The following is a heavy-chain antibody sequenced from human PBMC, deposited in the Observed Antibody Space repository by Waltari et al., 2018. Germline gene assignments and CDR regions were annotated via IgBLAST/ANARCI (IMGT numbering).Heavy chain of an antibody. J-gene: IGHJ4*02. Sequence: EVQLVESGGGLVQPGGSLRLSCAASGFTFSNYWMSWVRQAPGEGRELVDNRKQDGSAKGDVDSVKGRLAIARDKPQHSRYLQMNSLRAEDTAVYYCGGDRGDGQSDSWGQGTLVTFSS. CDR2: RKQDGSAK. D-gene: IGHD3-10*01. CDR1: GFTFSNYW. V-gene: IGHV3-7*03. CDR3: GGDRGDGQSDS.